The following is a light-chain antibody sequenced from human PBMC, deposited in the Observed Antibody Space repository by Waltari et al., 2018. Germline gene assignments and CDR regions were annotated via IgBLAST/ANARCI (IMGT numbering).Light chain of an antibody. J-gene: IGLJ2*01. CDR2: GPD. CDR1: SLRSYY. CDR3: HSRETFSTRL. V-gene: IGLV3-19*01. Sequence: SSDLTQDPSLSVALGQTVRITCQGDSLRSYYASWYQQRPGQAPVLVLYGPDNRPSGIPDRFSGSTAGKTASLTITGAQAEDEADYYCHSRETFSTRLFGGGTRLTV.